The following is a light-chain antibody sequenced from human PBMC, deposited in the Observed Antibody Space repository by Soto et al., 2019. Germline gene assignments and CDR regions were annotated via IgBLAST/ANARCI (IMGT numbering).Light chain of an antibody. V-gene: IGKV3-20*01. Sequence: DIVLTESPGTLSLSPGERATLFCRASQSVSSNFLAWYQQKPGQPPRLPTYGASTRATGAPDRFSGSGSGTDFPLTISRLEPEDFAVYHWQQYGSLSWTFGQGTKVEI. CDR3: QQYGSLSWT. CDR2: GAS. CDR1: QSVSSNF. J-gene: IGKJ1*01.